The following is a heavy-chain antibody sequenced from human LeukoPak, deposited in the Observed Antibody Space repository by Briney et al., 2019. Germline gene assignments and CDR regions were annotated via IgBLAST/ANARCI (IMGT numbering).Heavy chain of an antibody. CDR3: ARAVYYDILTGNPLFDY. Sequence: SSETLSLTCAVYGGSFSGYYWSWIRQPPGKGLEWIGEINHSGSTNYNPSLKSRVTISVDTSKNQFSLKLSSVTAADTAVYYCARAVYYDILTGNPLFDYWGQGTLVTVSS. CDR2: INHSGST. CDR1: GGSFSGYY. J-gene: IGHJ4*02. V-gene: IGHV4-34*01. D-gene: IGHD3-9*01.